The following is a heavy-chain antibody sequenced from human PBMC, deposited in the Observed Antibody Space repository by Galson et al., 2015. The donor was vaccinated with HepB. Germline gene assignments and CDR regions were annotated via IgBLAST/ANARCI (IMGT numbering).Heavy chain of an antibody. CDR1: GYTFTGYY. V-gene: IGHV1-2*04. Sequence: SVKVSCKASGYTFTGYYMHWVRQAPGQGLEWMGWINPNSGGTNYAQKFQGWVTMTRDTSISTAYMELSRLRSDDTAVYYCARSEKTIFGVVRRYYYGMDVWGQGTTVTVSS. D-gene: IGHD3-3*01. CDR3: ARSEKTIFGVVRRYYYGMDV. J-gene: IGHJ6*02. CDR2: INPNSGGT.